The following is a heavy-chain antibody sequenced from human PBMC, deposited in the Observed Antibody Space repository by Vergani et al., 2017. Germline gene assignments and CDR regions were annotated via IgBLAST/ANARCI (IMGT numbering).Heavy chain of an antibody. J-gene: IGHJ1*01. CDR2: ISYDGTQN. CDR3: ATKSCGTPGCQIGYFRE. CDR1: GFTSSYYG. Sequence: QVHLVESGGGVVQPGRSLRLSCVVSGFTSSYYGMHWVRQAPGKGLEWVAVISYDGTQNYYADSVKGRFTISRDNSKRTLYLQMNSLRTEDTAVYYCATKSCGTPGCQIGYFREWGQGTLVTVSS. V-gene: IGHV3-30*03. D-gene: IGHD1-1*01.